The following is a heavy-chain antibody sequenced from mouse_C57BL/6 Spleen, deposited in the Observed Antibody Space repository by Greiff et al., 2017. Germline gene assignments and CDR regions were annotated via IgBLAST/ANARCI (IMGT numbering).Heavy chain of an antibody. CDR3: ATYYGSSVWDFEV. CDR2: IHPSDSDT. D-gene: IGHD1-1*01. V-gene: IGHV1-74*01. Sequence: VQLQQPGAELVKPGASVKVSCKASGYTFTSYWMHWVKQRPGQGLEWIGRIHPSDSDTNYNQNFKGKATLTVDKSSSTAYMQLSSLTSEDSAVYDCATYYGSSVWDFEVWGTGTTVTVSS. J-gene: IGHJ1*03. CDR1: GYTFTSYW.